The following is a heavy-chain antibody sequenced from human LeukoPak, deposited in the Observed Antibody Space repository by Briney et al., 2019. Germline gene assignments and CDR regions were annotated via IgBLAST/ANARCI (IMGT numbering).Heavy chain of an antibody. CDR3: AAAYCGGDCYPEFDY. J-gene: IGHJ4*02. CDR1: GFTFTSSA. D-gene: IGHD2-21*02. CDR2: IVVGSGNT. Sequence: ASVKVSCKASGFTFTSSAMQWVRQARGQRLEWIGWIVVGSGNTNYAQKFQERVTITRDMSTSKAYMELSSLRSEDTAVYYCAAAYCGGDCYPEFDYWGQGTLVTVSS. V-gene: IGHV1-58*02.